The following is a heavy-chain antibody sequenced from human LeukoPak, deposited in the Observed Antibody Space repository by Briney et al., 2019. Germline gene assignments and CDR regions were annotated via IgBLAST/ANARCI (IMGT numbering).Heavy chain of an antibody. CDR3: ARINVDTAMVPYFDY. Sequence: SGPTLVNPTQTLTLTCTFSGFALSTSGMRVSWIRQPPGKALEWLPRIDWDDDKYCSTSLKTRLTISKATSKHQVVLTMTNMDPVDTATYYCARINVDTAMVPYFDYWGQGTLVTVSS. J-gene: IGHJ4*02. CDR1: GFALSTSGMR. V-gene: IGHV2-70*04. CDR2: IDWDDDK. D-gene: IGHD5-18*01.